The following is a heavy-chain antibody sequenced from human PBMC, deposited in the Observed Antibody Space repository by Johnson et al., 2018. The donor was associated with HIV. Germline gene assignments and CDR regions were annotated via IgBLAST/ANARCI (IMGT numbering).Heavy chain of an antibody. CDR2: ISWDGGST. J-gene: IGHJ3*02. CDR3: AKQHEQLVEPDAFDI. CDR1: GFTFDDYT. Sequence: VQLVESGGVVVQPGGSLRLSCAASGFTFDDYTMHWVRQAPGKGLEWVSLISWDGGSTYYADSVKGRFTISRDNSKNSLYLQMNSLRTEDTAVYYCAKQHEQLVEPDAFDIWGQGTMVTVSS. V-gene: IGHV3-43*01. D-gene: IGHD6-6*01.